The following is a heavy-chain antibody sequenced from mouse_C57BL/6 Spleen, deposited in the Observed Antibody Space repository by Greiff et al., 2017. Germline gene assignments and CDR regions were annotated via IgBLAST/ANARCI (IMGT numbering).Heavy chain of an antibody. CDR2: IRNKANGYTT. V-gene: IGHV7-3*01. J-gene: IGHJ2*01. CDR1: GFTFTDYY. D-gene: IGHD4-1*01. Sequence: EVQVVESGGGLVQPGGSLSLSCAASGFTFTDYYMSWVRQPPGKALEWLGFIRNKANGYTTEYSASVKGRFTISRDNSQSILYLQMNALRAEDSATYYCARYEVGRGYYFDYWGQGTTLTVSS. CDR3: ARYEVGRGYYFDY.